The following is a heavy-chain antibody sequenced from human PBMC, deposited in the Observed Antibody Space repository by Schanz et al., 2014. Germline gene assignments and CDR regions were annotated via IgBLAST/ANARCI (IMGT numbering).Heavy chain of an antibody. V-gene: IGHV3-13*01. D-gene: IGHD3-10*01. J-gene: IGHJ4*02. CDR2: IGDLGDT. Sequence: EVQLVESGGGLVQPGGSLRLSCAASGFTLSNSDMHWVRQGTGKGLEWVSTIGDLGDTYYPDAVKGRFTVSRDSGQNTLYLQMDSLRAGDTSVYYCARGADGDLGYWGQGALVTVSS. CDR1: GFTLSNSD. CDR3: ARGADGDLGY.